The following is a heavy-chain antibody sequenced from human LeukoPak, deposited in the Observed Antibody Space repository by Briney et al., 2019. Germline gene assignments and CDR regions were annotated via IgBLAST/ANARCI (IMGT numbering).Heavy chain of an antibody. J-gene: IGHJ4*02. CDR3: AKDPGYSSGWFDY. V-gene: IGHV3-23*01. CDR1: GFTFSSYA. D-gene: IGHD6-19*01. CDR2: INGSGGST. Sequence: GALRLSCAASGFTFSSYAMSWVRQAPGKGLEWVSAINGSGGSTYYADSVKGRFTISRDNSKNTLYLQMNSLRAEDTAVYYCAKDPGYSSGWFDYWGQGTLVTVSS.